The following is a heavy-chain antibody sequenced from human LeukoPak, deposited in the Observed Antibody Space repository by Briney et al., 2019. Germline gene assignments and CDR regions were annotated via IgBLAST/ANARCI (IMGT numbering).Heavy chain of an antibody. CDR1: GGTFSTYA. J-gene: IGHJ4*02. D-gene: IGHD3-22*01. CDR3: ARDLFNYYDSSDQNFDY. Sequence: SCKASGGTFSTYAIHWVRQAPGKGLEWVAVISYDGSNKYYADSVKGRFTISRDNSKNTLYLQMNSLRAEDTAVYYCARDLFNYYDSSDQNFDYWGQGTLVTVSS. CDR2: ISYDGSNK. V-gene: IGHV3-30-3*01.